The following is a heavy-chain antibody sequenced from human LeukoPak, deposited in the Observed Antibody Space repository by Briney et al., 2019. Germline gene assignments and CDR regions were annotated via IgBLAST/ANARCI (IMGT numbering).Heavy chain of an antibody. D-gene: IGHD3-3*01. CDR3: AKVVHYDFWSGNDY. Sequence: GGSLRLSRAASGFTFSSYGMHWVRQAPGKGLEWVAVISYDGSNKYYADSVKGRFTISRDNSKNTLYLQMNSLRAEDTAVYYCAKVVHYDFWSGNDYWGQGTLVTVSS. V-gene: IGHV3-30*18. CDR1: GFTFSSYG. J-gene: IGHJ4*02. CDR2: ISYDGSNK.